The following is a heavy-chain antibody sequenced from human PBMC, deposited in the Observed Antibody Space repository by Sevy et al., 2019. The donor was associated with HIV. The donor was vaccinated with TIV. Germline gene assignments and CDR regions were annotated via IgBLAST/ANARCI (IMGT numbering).Heavy chain of an antibody. Sequence: GGSLRLSCAASGFTFSPYSMNWVRQAPGKGLEWVSSISSSSYIYYADSVKGRFIISRDNAKNSLYLQMNSLRAEDTAGYYCAREGGHVNIFGVVPRDAMDVWGQGTTVTVSS. CDR2: ISSSSYI. D-gene: IGHD3-3*02. CDR3: AREGGHVNIFGVVPRDAMDV. J-gene: IGHJ6*02. CDR1: GFTFSPYS. V-gene: IGHV3-21*01.